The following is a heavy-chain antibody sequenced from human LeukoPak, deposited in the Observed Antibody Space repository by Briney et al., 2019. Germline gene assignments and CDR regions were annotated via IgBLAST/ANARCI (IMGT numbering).Heavy chain of an antibody. CDR1: GGPISSYY. D-gene: IGHD3-16*01. CDR2: IYTSGST. J-gene: IGHJ4*02. CDR3: AAKLRLFSLGY. Sequence: SETLSLTYTVSGGPISSYYWSYIRQPAGKGLEWIGRIYTSGSTNYNPSLKSRLPMSVDTSKNQFSLKLSSVTAADTAVYYCAAKLRLFSLGYWGQGTLVTVSS. V-gene: IGHV4-4*07.